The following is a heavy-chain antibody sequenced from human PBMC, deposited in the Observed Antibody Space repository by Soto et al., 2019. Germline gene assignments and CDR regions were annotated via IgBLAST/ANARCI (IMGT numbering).Heavy chain of an antibody. Sequence: GGSLRLSCAASGFTFSNAWMSWVRQAPGKGLEWVGRIKSKTDGGTTDYAAPVKGRFTISRDDSKNTLYLQMNSLKTEDTAVYYCTTGNDYVWGSYRHTGAFDIWGQGTMVTVSS. CDR2: IKSKTDGGTT. CDR3: TTGNDYVWGSYRHTGAFDI. CDR1: GFTFSNAW. D-gene: IGHD3-16*02. J-gene: IGHJ3*02. V-gene: IGHV3-15*01.